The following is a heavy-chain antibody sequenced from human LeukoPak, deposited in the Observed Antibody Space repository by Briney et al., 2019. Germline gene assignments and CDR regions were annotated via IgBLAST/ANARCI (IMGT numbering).Heavy chain of an antibody. J-gene: IGHJ4*02. CDR2: IKQDGSEK. V-gene: IGHV3-7*01. CDR3: ARDRVVDMITFGGVIGDFDY. D-gene: IGHD3-16*02. CDR1: GFTFSSYW. Sequence: TGGSLRLSCAASGFTFSSYWMSWVRQAPGKGLEWVANIKQDGSEKYYVDSVKGRFTISRDNAKNSLYLQMNSLRAGDTAVYYCARDRVVDMITFGGVIGDFDYWGQGTLVTVSS.